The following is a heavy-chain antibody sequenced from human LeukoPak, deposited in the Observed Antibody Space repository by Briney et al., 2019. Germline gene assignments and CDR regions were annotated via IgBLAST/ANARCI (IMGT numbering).Heavy chain of an antibody. Sequence: SETLSLTCTVSGGSISSGGYYWSWIRQHPGKGLEWIGYIYYSGSTYYNPSLKSRVTISVDTSKNQFSLKLSSVTAADTAVYYCARVVVQAARWFDPWGQGTLVTVSS. CDR2: IYYSGST. V-gene: IGHV4-31*03. CDR3: ARVVVQAARWFDP. D-gene: IGHD2-2*01. CDR1: GGSISSGGYY. J-gene: IGHJ5*02.